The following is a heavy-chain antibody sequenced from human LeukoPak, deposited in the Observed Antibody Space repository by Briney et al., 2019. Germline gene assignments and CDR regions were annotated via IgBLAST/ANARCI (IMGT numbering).Heavy chain of an antibody. V-gene: IGHV3-21*01. CDR1: GFTFSSYT. D-gene: IGHD1-26*01. J-gene: IGHJ4*02. CDR3: ARDQDGSYPFDY. Sequence: GGSLRLSCAASGFTFSSYTMNWVRQAPGKGLEWVSCISSSSGNIYYADSVKGRFTISRDNAKNSLYLQMNSLRAEDTAVYFCARDQDGSYPFDYWGQGTLVTVSS. CDR2: ISSSSGNI.